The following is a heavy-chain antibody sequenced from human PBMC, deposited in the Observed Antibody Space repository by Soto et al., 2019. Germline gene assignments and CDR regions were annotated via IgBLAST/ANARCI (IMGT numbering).Heavy chain of an antibody. Sequence: ASVKVSCKGLGYTFTSYGISWVRQAPGQGLGWMGWIRPNDGHTNYAQKFQDRDTMTRDTSTTTVYMDLRSLGSDDTAVYYCAIIGSGDYSDFDYWGQGTLVTVSS. J-gene: IGHJ4*02. D-gene: IGHD4-4*01. CDR1: GYTFTSYG. CDR3: AIIGSGDYSDFDY. V-gene: IGHV1-18*01. CDR2: IRPNDGHT.